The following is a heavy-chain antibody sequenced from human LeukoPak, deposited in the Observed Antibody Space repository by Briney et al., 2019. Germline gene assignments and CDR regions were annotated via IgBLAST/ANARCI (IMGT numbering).Heavy chain of an antibody. CDR2: IIPIFGTA. D-gene: IGHD3-10*01. Sequence: GASVKVSCTASGGTFSSYAISWVRQAPGQGLEWMGGIIPIFGTANYAQKFQGRVTITADESTSTAYMELSSLRSEDTAVYYCARDLVVVRGVIDYWGQGTLVTVSS. CDR3: ARDLVVVRGVIDY. V-gene: IGHV1-69*13. CDR1: GGTFSSYA. J-gene: IGHJ4*02.